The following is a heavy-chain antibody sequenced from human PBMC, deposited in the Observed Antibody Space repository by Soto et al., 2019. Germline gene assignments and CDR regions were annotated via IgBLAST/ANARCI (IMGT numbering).Heavy chain of an antibody. J-gene: IGHJ5*02. V-gene: IGHV3-23*01. CDR2: ISGSGGST. CDR1: GFTFSSYA. Sequence: PGGSLRLSCAASGFTFSSYAMSWVRQAPGKGLEWVSAISGSGGSTYYADSVKGRFTISRDNSKNTLYLQMNSLRAEDTAVYYCAKDSYYDILTVANWFDPWGQGTLVTVS. D-gene: IGHD3-9*01. CDR3: AKDSYYDILTVANWFDP.